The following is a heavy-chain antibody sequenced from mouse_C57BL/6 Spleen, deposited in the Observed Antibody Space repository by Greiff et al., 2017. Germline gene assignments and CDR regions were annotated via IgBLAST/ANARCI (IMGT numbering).Heavy chain of an antibody. D-gene: IGHD1-1*01. V-gene: IGHV1-55*01. J-gene: IGHJ1*03. CDR2: IFPGSGST. CDR3: ARRDYGSSLWYFDV. Sequence: QVQLQQPGAELVKPGASVKMSCKASGYTFTSYWITWVKQRPGKGLGWMGDIFPGSGSTNYNEKFKRKATLSVDTSSSTAYMQLSSLTSEDSAVYYCARRDYGSSLWYFDVWGTGTTVTVSS. CDR1: GYTFTSYW.